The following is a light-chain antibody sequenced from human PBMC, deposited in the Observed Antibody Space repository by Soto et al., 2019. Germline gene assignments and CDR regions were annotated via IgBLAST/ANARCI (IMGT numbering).Light chain of an antibody. CDR2: EVS. CDR1: SSDVGGYNY. Sequence: QSVLTQPASVSGSPGQSITISCTGTSSDVGGYNYVSWYQQHPGKAPKLMIYEVSNRPSGVSNLFSGSKSGNTASLTISGLQAEDEADYYCSSYTSSSTPHVVFGGGTKLTVL. CDR3: SSYTSSSTPHVV. J-gene: IGLJ2*01. V-gene: IGLV2-14*01.